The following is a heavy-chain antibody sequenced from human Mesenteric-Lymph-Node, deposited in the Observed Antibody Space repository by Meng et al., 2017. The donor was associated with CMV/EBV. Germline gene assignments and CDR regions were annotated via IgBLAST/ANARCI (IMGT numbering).Heavy chain of an antibody. CDR3: ARESRTGDPGY. V-gene: IGHV1-69*01. CDR1: GGTFSSYS. J-gene: IGHJ4*02. Sequence: SCRASGGTFSSYSISWVRQAPGQGLEWMGGIMPIFGTANYAQRFQGRVTITADESTGTAYMELNSLRSDDTAVYFCARESRTGDPGYWGQGTLVTVSS. D-gene: IGHD7-27*01. CDR2: IMPIFGTA.